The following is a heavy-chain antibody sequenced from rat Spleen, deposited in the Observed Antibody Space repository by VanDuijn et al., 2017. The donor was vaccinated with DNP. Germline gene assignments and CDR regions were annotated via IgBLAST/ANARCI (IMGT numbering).Heavy chain of an antibody. J-gene: IGHJ2*01. CDR2: ISYTGSA. D-gene: IGHD1-7*01. Sequence: EVQLQESGPGLVKPSQSLSLTCSVTGYSIINNYWGLIRKFPGNKMEWIGHISYTGSATYNPSLKSRLSITRDTAKSQFFLQLNSVTIEDTATYYCARWTRYFDSWGQGVLVTVSS. V-gene: IGHV3-1*01. CDR1: GYSIINNY. CDR3: ARWTRYFDS.